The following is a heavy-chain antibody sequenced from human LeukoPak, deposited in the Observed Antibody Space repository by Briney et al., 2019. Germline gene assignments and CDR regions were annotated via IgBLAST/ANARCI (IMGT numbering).Heavy chain of an antibody. J-gene: IGHJ4*02. D-gene: IGHD2-21*01. CDR2: IYYSGST. V-gene: IGHV4-30-4*08. CDR3: ARVPAAYPYCGGDCYSTYFDY. Sequence: PSQTLSLTCTVSGGSISSGDYYWSWIRQPPGKGLEWTGYIYYSGSTYYNPSLKSRVTISVDTSKNQFSLKLSSVTAADTAVYYCARVPAAYPYCGGDCYSTYFDYWGQGTLVTVSS. CDR1: GGSISSGDYY.